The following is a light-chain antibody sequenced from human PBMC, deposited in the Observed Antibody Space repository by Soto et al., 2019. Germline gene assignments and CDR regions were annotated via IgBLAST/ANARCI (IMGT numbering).Light chain of an antibody. Sequence: QSALTQPPSVSGAPGQRVTISCTGSSSKLGAGYDVHWYQQLPGTAPKLLIYGNTNRPSGVPDRFSGSKSGTSASLAITGLQAEDEADYYCQSYDSSLGANYVFGTGTKVTVL. V-gene: IGLV1-40*01. CDR1: SSKLGAGYD. J-gene: IGLJ1*01. CDR2: GNT. CDR3: QSYDSSLGANYV.